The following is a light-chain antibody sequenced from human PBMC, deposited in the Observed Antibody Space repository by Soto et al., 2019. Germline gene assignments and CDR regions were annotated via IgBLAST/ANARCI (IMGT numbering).Light chain of an antibody. Sequence: QSALTQPASVYGSPGQSITISCTGTSNDVGIYNYVSWYQQHPGKAPKLMIYEVTNRPSGVSDRFSGSKSDNTASLTISGLQAEDEADYYCSSYTISSTWVFGGGTKVTVL. CDR1: SNDVGIYNY. CDR2: EVT. V-gene: IGLV2-14*01. J-gene: IGLJ3*02. CDR3: SSYTISSTWV.